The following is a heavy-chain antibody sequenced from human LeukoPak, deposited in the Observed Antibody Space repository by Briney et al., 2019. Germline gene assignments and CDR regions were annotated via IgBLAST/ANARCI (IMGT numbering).Heavy chain of an antibody. CDR2: INHSGST. CDR1: GGSFSGYY. D-gene: IGHD2-2*01. V-gene: IGHV4-34*01. Sequence: SETLSLTCAVYGGSFSGYYWSWIRQPPGKGLEWIGEINHSGSTNYNPSLKSRVTISVDTSKNQFSLKLSSVTAADTAVYYCARALTPLAIVVVPAASPGGMDVWGQGTTVTVSS. J-gene: IGHJ6*02. CDR3: ARALTPLAIVVVPAASPGGMDV.